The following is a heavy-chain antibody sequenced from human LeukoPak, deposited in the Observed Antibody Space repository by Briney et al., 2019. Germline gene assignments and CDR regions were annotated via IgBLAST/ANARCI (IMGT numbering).Heavy chain of an antibody. V-gene: IGHV1-46*01. D-gene: IGHD6-13*01. Sequence: GASVKVSCKASGYTFTGYYMHWVRQAPGQGLEWMGIINPSGGSTSYAQKFQGRVTMTRDMSTSTVYMELSSLRSEDTAVYYCARDPPAGHSSSWYASYYFDYWGQGTLVTVSS. CDR2: INPSGGST. CDR1: GYTFTGYY. J-gene: IGHJ4*02. CDR3: ARDPPAGHSSSWYASYYFDY.